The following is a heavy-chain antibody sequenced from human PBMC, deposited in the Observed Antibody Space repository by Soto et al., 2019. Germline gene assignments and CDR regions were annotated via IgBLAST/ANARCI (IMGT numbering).Heavy chain of an antibody. D-gene: IGHD1-7*01. V-gene: IGHV5-10-1*01. CDR1: GYSFTSYW. CDR2: IDPSDSYT. J-gene: IGHJ5*02. CDR3: ATGGKELGQRFYP. Sequence: GESLKISCKGSGYSFTSYWISWVRQMPGKGLEWMGRIDPSDSYTNYSPSFQGHVTISADKSISTAYLQWSSLKASDTAMYYCATGGKELGQRFYPWGKGTLVSVS.